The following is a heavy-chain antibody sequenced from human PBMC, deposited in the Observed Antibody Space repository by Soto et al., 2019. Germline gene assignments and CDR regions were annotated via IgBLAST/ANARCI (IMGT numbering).Heavy chain of an antibody. D-gene: IGHD3-22*01. CDR2: IIPLFGTT. CDR3: ATSPYYYDTSGYLDY. V-gene: IGHV1-69*12. Sequence: QVQLVQSGAEVKKPGSSVTVSCRASGGTFSNYAINWVRQAPGQGLEWMAGIIPLFGTTNYAQKFQGRVTITADESTSTAYMEMTSLRSEDTAVFYCATSPYYYDTSGYLDYWGQGPLVPVSS. J-gene: IGHJ4*02. CDR1: GGTFSNYA.